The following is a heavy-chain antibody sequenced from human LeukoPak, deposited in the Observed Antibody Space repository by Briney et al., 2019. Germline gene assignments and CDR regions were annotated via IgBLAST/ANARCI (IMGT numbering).Heavy chain of an antibody. J-gene: IGHJ5*02. CDR2: INPNSGGT. D-gene: IGHD3-10*01. Sequence: GASVKVSCKASGYPFIGNYIHWVRQAPGQGLEWMGWINPNSGGTQYSQKFQGRVTLTRDTSISTAYMEVSSLRSDDTAVYYCATDATMVRGVIDWFDPWGQGTLVTVSS. CDR1: GYPFIGNY. CDR3: ATDATMVRGVIDWFDP. V-gene: IGHV1-2*02.